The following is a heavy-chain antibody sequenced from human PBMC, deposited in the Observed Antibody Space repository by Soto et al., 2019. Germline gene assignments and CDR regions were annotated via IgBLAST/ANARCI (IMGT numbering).Heavy chain of an antibody. Sequence: SETLSLTCAVYGGSFSGYYWSWIRQPPGKGLEWIGEINHSGSTNYNPSLKSRVTISVDTSKNQFSLKLSSVTAADTAVYYCARVGLGLAVAVFDYWGQGTLVTVSS. D-gene: IGHD6-19*01. CDR2: INHSGST. CDR3: ARVGLGLAVAVFDY. V-gene: IGHV4-34*01. CDR1: GGSFSGYY. J-gene: IGHJ4*02.